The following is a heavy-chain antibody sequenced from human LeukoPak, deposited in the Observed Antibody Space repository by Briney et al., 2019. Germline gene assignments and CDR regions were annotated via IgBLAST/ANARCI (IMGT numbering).Heavy chain of an antibody. Sequence: GSPGLSCTVSGFTFSSYGVHWVRQAPGKGLEWVAVVSYDGRNKYYADSVKGRFTVSRDTSKNTYLQMDSLRAEDTAMYHCAKDISVAAVRGPGHYWGQGTLFSVSP. CDR3: AKDISVAAVRGPGHY. D-gene: IGHD6-13*01. V-gene: IGHV3-30*18. J-gene: IGHJ4*02. CDR2: VSYDGRNK. CDR1: GFTFSSYG.